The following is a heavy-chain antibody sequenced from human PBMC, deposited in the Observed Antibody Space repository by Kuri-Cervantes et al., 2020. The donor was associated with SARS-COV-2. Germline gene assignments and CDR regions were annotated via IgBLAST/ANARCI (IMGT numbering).Heavy chain of an antibody. V-gene: IGHV1-69*13. CDR2: IIPIFGTA. Sequence: SVKVSCKASGGTFSSYAISWVRQAPGQGLEWMGGIIPIFGTANYAQKFQGRVTITADESTSTAYMELSSLRSEDTAVYYCATVMAAGGYEAFDIWGQGTMVTVSS. D-gene: IGHD6-13*01. J-gene: IGHJ3*02. CDR1: GGTFSSYA. CDR3: ATVMAAGGYEAFDI.